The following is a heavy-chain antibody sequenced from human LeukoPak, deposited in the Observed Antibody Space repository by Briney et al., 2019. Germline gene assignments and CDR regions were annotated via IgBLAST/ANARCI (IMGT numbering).Heavy chain of an antibody. V-gene: IGHV3-21*01. CDR3: AREMLAAVAAQS. J-gene: IGHJ5*02. CDR1: GFTFSRYS. Sequence: GGSLRLSCAASGFTFSRYSMNWVRQAPGKGLEWASSISIGSTYIYYADSVKGRFTISRDNAKNSLYLQMNSLRAEDTAVYYCAREMLAAVAAQSWGQGTLVTVSS. D-gene: IGHD6-19*01. CDR2: ISIGSTYI.